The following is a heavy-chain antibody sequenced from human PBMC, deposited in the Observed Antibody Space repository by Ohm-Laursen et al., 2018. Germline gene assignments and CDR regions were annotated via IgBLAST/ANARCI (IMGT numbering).Heavy chain of an antibody. CDR1: GGAIRSGGYY. CDR3: AGGLKWLQPSDWYFDL. Sequence: TLSLTCTVSGGAIRSGGYYWSWIRQFPGKGLEWIGYIYYSGSTYYNPSLKSRIMMSVDTSKSQFPLKLSSVTAADTAVYYCAGGLKWLQPSDWYFDLWGRGTPVSVSS. J-gene: IGHJ2*01. V-gene: IGHV4-31*03. CDR2: IYYSGST. D-gene: IGHD5-24*01.